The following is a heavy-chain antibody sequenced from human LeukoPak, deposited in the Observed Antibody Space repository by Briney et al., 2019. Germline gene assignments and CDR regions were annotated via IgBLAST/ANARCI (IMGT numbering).Heavy chain of an antibody. CDR1: GGTFSSYA. D-gene: IGHD3-9*01. V-gene: IGHV1-69*04. J-gene: IGHJ4*02. CDR3: ARGTLRYFDWFPLDY. Sequence: ASVKVSCKASGGTFSSYAISWVRQAPGQGLEWMGRIIPILGIANYAQKFQGRVTITADKSTSTAYMELSSLRSEDTAVYYCARGTLRYFDWFPLDYWGQGTLVTVSS. CDR2: IIPILGIA.